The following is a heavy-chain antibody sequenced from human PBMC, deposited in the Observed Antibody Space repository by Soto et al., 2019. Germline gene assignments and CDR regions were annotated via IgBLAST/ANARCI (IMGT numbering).Heavy chain of an antibody. V-gene: IGHV4-31*03. CDR3: ARYTFGGVIATAWFDP. J-gene: IGHJ5*02. CDR2: IYYSGST. CDR1: GGSISSGGYY. Sequence: SETLSLTCTVSGGSISSGGYYWSWIRQHPGTGLEWIGYIYYSGSTYYNPSLKSRVTISVDTSKNQFSLKLSSVTAADTAVYYCARYTFGGVIATAWFDPWGQGTLVTVSS. D-gene: IGHD3-16*02.